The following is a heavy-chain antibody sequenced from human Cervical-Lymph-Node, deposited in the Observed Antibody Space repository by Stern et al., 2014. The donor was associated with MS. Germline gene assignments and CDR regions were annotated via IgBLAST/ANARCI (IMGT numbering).Heavy chain of an antibody. V-gene: IGHV3-33*01. CDR2: IWYDGSNP. J-gene: IGHJ4*02. D-gene: IGHD6-13*01. Sequence: QMQLVQSGGGVVQPGRSLKLSCAASGFSFSRFDMHWVRQAPGKGLEWVALIWYDGSNPYYADSVTGRFTISRDNFKNALYLQMNSLRAEDTAVYYCASAYSSSHYYFDYWGQGTLVTVSS. CDR1: GFSFSRFD. CDR3: ASAYSSSHYYFDY.